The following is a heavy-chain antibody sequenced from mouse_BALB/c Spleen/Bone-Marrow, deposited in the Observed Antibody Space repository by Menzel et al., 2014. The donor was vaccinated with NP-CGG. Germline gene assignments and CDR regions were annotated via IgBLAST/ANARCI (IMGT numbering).Heavy chain of an antibody. Sequence: EVMLVESGGGLVQPGGSMKLSCVASGFTFSNYWMNWVRQSPEKGLEWVAEIRLKSNNYATHYAESVKGRFTISRDDSKSSVYLQMNNLRAEDTGIYYCTRPLAYWGQGTLVTVSA. J-gene: IGHJ3*01. V-gene: IGHV6-6*02. CDR2: IRLKSNNYAT. CDR3: TRPLAY. CDR1: GFTFSNYW.